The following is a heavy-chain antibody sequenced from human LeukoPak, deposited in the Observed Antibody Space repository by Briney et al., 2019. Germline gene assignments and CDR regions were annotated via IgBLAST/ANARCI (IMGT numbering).Heavy chain of an antibody. D-gene: IGHD3-3*01. V-gene: IGHV4-39*01. Sequence: PSETLSLTCTVSGGSISSSSYYWGWIRQPPGKGLEWIGSIYYSGSTYYNPSLKSRVAISVDTSKNQFSLKLSSVTAADTAVYYCARAYDFWSGYSGYYFDYWGQGTLVTVYS. CDR1: GGSISSSSYY. CDR3: ARAYDFWSGYSGYYFDY. J-gene: IGHJ4*02. CDR2: IYYSGST.